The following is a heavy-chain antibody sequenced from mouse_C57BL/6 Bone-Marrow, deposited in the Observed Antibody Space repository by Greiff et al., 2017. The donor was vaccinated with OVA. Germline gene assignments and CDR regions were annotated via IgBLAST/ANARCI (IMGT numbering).Heavy chain of an antibody. CDR3: ASYDYDFYWYFDV. CDR2: ISYDGSN. Sequence: EVKLMESGPGLVKPSQSLSLTCSVTGYSITSGYYWNWIRQFPGNKLEWMGYISYDGSNNYNPSLKNRISITRDTSKNQFFLKLNSVTTEDTATYYCASYDYDFYWYFDVWGTGTTVTVSS. V-gene: IGHV3-6*01. J-gene: IGHJ1*03. D-gene: IGHD2-4*01. CDR1: GYSITSGYY.